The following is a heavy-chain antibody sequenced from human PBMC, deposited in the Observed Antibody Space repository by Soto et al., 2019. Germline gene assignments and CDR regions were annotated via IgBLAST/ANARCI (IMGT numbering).Heavy chain of an antibody. CDR3: TKDVTGDIGADF. V-gene: IGHV3-23*05. CDR2: IKTSGDTT. D-gene: IGHD2-21*02. Sequence: PGGSLRLSYAASGFAFSNWAMSWFRKAPGKGLEWVSTIKTSGDTTFYADPVKGRFTTSRDDSKNTLYLQMNSLRAEDTATYYCTKDVTGDIGADFWGQGTPVTVSS. J-gene: IGHJ4*02. CDR1: GFAFSNWA.